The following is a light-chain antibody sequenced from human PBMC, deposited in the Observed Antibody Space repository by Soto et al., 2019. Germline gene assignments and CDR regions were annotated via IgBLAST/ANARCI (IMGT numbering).Light chain of an antibody. CDR1: QSISGW. CDR3: QQYNSYSWT. CDR2: DAS. Sequence: DIQMTQSPSTLSASVGDRVTITCRASQSISGWLAWYQQKPGKAPKILIYDASSLESGVPSRFSGSGSGTEFTLTINSLQPGDFATYYCQQYNSYSWTFGQGTKVEIK. V-gene: IGKV1-5*01. J-gene: IGKJ1*01.